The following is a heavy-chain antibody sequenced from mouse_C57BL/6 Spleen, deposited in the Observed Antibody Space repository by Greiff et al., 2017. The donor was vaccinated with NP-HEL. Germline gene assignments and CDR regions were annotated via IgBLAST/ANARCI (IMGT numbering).Heavy chain of an antibody. V-gene: IGHV5-4*01. CDR2: ISDGGSYT. CDR3: ARDRGDYDVFSWFAY. Sequence: DVMLVESGGGLVKPGGSLKLSCAASGFTFSSYAMSWVRQTPEKRLEWVATISDGGSYTYYPDNVKGRFTISRDNAKNNLYLQMSHLKSEDTAMYYCARDRGDYDVFSWFAYWGQGTLVTVSA. J-gene: IGHJ3*01. D-gene: IGHD2-4*01. CDR1: GFTFSSYA.